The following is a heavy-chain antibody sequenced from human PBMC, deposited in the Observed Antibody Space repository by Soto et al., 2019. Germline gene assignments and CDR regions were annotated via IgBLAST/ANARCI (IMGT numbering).Heavy chain of an antibody. D-gene: IGHD4-17*01. V-gene: IGHV3-20*01. J-gene: IGHJ3*02. CDR2: INWNAGST. CDR3: ARGTRADDVFDI. CDR1: GFTFADYG. Sequence: GGALRLSCAASGFTFADYGMCWVRQAPGKGLEWVSGINWNAGSTGYADPVKGRFTISRDNAKNSLYLQMNRLRAEDTALYHCARGTRADDVFDIWGQGTMVTVSS.